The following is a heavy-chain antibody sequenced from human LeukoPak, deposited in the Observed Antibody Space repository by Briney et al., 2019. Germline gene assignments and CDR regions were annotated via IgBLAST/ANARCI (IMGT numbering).Heavy chain of an antibody. CDR3: ANGFDGFDI. J-gene: IGHJ3*02. D-gene: IGHD3-10*01. CDR1: GGSISSRSYY. CDR2: MYYRGST. V-gene: IGHV4-39*07. Sequence: SETLSLTCSVSGGSISSRSYYWGWIRQPPGKGLEWIGSMYYRGSTYYNPSLKSRITISVDTSKNQFSLKLNSVTAADTAVYYCANGFDGFDIWGQGTTVTVSS.